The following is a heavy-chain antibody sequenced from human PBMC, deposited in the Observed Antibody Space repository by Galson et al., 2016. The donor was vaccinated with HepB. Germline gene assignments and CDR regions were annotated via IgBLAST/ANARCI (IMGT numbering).Heavy chain of an antibody. V-gene: IGHV2-70*01. CDR3: TRMYGSDYYTYYFDY. CDR2: IDWDDDK. Sequence: PALVKPTQTLTLTCTFSGFSLSTSGMCVSWIRQPPGKALEWLALIDWDDDKYYSTSLKTRLTISKDTSKNQVVLTMTDMDPVDTATYYCTRMYGSDYYTYYFDYWGQGTLVTVSP. J-gene: IGHJ4*02. D-gene: IGHD3-3*01. CDR1: GFSLSTSGMC.